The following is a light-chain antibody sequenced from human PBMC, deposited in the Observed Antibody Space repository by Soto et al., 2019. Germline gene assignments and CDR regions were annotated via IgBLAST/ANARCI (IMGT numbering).Light chain of an antibody. J-gene: IGLJ1*01. CDR1: SSDVGKYDY. V-gene: IGLV2-8*01. CDR3: SSYTSSSTLG. CDR2: EVS. Sequence: QPVLTQPPSASGSPGQSVTISCTGTSSDVGKYDYVSWFQHHPGKAPKLIIYEVSKRPSGVPDRFSGSKSGSTASLTVSGLQTEDEADYYCSSYTSSSTLGFGTGTKLTVL.